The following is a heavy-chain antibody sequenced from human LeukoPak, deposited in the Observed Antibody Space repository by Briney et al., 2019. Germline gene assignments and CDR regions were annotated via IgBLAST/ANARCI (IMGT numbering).Heavy chain of an antibody. D-gene: IGHD3-16*01. CDR2: ITSDGSST. J-gene: IGHJ4*02. V-gene: IGHV3-74*01. Sequence: GGSLRLSCTASGFTFSTYWMHWVRQAPGKGLVWVSRITSDGSSTTCADSVKGRFTISRDNAKSTVYLEMNSLGAEDTAVYYCATGLISALEYWGQGTLVTVFS. CDR3: ATGLISALEY. CDR1: GFTFSTYW.